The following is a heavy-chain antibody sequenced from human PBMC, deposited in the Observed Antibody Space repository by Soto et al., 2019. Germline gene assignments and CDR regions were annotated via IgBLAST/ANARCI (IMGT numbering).Heavy chain of an antibody. CDR1: GGSISSGDYY. J-gene: IGHJ5*02. CDR2: IYYSGST. V-gene: IGHV4-30-4*01. D-gene: IGHD3-22*01. CDR3: ARDGYYYDSSGTGGNWFDP. Sequence: SETLSLTCTVSGGSISSGDYYWSWIRQPPGKGLEWIGYIYYSGSTYYNPSLKSRVTISVGTSKNQFSLKLSSVTAADTAVYYCARDGYYYDSSGTGGNWFDPWGQGTLVTVSS.